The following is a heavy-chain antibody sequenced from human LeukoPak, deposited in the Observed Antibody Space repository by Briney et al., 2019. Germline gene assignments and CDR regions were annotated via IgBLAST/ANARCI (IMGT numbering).Heavy chain of an antibody. D-gene: IGHD6-13*01. V-gene: IGHV3-23*01. CDR3: ARGGHGGINENWFDP. CDR1: GFTFSSYA. CDR2: ISGSGGST. Sequence: HPGGSLRLSCAASGFTFSSYAMSWVRQAPGKGLEWVSAISGSGGSTYYADSVKGRFTISRDNSKNTLYLQMNSLGAEDTAVYYCARGGHGGINENWFDPWGQGTLVTVSS. J-gene: IGHJ5*02.